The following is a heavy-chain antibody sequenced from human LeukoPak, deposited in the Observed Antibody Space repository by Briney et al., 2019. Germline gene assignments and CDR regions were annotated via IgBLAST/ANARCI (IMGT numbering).Heavy chain of an antibody. CDR2: IGTAGDT. D-gene: IGHD1-26*01. J-gene: IGHJ4*02. V-gene: IGHV3-13*01. Sequence: PGGSLRLSCAASGFTFSSYDMHWVRQATGKGLERVSAIGTAGDTYYPGSVKGRFTISRENAKNSLYLQMDSLRAGDTAVYYCARAGYSGSYDYWGQGTLVTVSS. CDR3: ARAGYSGSYDY. CDR1: GFTFSSYD.